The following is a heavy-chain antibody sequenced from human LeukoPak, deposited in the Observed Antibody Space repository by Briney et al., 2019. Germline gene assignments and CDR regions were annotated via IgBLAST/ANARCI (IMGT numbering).Heavy chain of an antibody. V-gene: IGHV3-21*01. D-gene: IGHD3-16*01. Sequence: PGGSLRLSCVASGFDFNYYDMNWVRQAPGKGLEWVSSFSSKSTYIDSADSTKGRFTISRDNANNSVFLQMSSLRPEDTAVYYCARRGGLSSGRGFDHWGQGTLVTVSS. CDR2: FSSKSTYI. J-gene: IGHJ4*02. CDR3: ARRGGLSSGRGFDH. CDR1: GFDFNYYD.